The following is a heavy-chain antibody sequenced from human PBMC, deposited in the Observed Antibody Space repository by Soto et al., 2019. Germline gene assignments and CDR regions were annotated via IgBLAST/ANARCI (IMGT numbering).Heavy chain of an antibody. V-gene: IGHV3-30*18. CDR3: GKDILHYYNGMDV. Sequence: QVQLVESGGGVVQPGTSLRLSCAASGFTFSAFGIHWVRQAPGKGLEWVAVISYDGSHQYYAESVKGRFTISRDNSKNTLFLQMNSLRVEDTAVYYCGKDILHYYNGMDVWGQGTTVTVSS. CDR2: ISYDGSHQ. D-gene: IGHD3-10*01. J-gene: IGHJ6*02. CDR1: GFTFSAFG.